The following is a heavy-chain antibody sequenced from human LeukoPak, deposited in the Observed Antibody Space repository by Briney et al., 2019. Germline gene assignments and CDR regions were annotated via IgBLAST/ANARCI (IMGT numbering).Heavy chain of an antibody. CDR1: GGSISSSSNY. Sequence: SETLSLTCTVSGGSISSSSNYWGWTRQPPGKGLEWIGSIYYSGNTYYNPSLKSRVTISVDTSKNQFSLKLSSVTAADTAVYYCARDIPSGYHDYWGQGTPVTVSS. CDR3: ARDIPSGYHDY. J-gene: IGHJ4*02. CDR2: IYYSGNT. V-gene: IGHV4-39*07. D-gene: IGHD3-3*01.